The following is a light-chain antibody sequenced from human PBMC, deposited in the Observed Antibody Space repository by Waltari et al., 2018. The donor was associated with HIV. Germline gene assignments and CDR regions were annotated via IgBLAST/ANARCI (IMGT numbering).Light chain of an antibody. CDR1: TSNIGAGYD. J-gene: IGLJ3*02. V-gene: IGLV1-40*01. Sequence: QSVLSQPPSVSGAPGQRVTISCTGSTSNIGAGYDVHWYQLLPGTAPTLRIYTNTYRPSGVPGRFSGSKSDTSASLAITGLQAEDAADYYCQSYDSSLSASVFGGGTKLTVL. CDR3: QSYDSSLSASV. CDR2: TNT.